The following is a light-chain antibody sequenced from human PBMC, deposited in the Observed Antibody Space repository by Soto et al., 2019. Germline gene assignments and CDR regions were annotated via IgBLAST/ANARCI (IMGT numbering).Light chain of an antibody. V-gene: IGLV2-11*01. CDR1: SSDVGGYNY. CDR2: DVS. CDR3: CSYAGSCAEV. Sequence: QSALTQPRSVSGSPGQSVTISCTGTSSDVGGYNYVSWYQQHPGKAPKLMIYDVSKRPSGVPDRCSGSKSGTTASLTISRLQAEDEDDYYCCSYAGSCAEVFGTGTKLTVL. J-gene: IGLJ1*01.